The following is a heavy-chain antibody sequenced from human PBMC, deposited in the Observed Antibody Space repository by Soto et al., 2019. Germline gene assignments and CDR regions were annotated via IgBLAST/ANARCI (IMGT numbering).Heavy chain of an antibody. V-gene: IGHV3-23*01. CDR2: ISGSGGST. CDR3: AKDYYDSSGYYYFGVDY. D-gene: IGHD3-22*01. J-gene: IGHJ4*02. Sequence: EVQLLESGGGLVQPGGSLRLSCAASGFTFSSYAMSWVRQAPGKGLEWVSAISGSGGSTYYADYVKGRFTISRDNSKNTLYLQMNSLRAEDTAVYYCAKDYYDSSGYYYFGVDYWGQGTLVTVSS. CDR1: GFTFSSYA.